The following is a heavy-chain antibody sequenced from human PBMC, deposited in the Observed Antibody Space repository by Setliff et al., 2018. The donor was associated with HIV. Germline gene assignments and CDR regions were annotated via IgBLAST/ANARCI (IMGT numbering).Heavy chain of an antibody. Sequence: PGGSLRLSCTTSGFTFYYHTMTWVRQAPGKGLEWVSSIQYSDSSHYNPSLQSRVTMSIDTSTKQFSLYPSSVNETDTAVYYCARSGYSSGFYWAFGAFGVWGQGKMVTVSS. D-gene: IGHD3-22*01. V-gene: IGHV4-59*11. CDR3: ARSGYSSGFYWAFGAFGV. J-gene: IGHJ3*01. CDR1: GFTFYYHT. CDR2: IQYSDSS.